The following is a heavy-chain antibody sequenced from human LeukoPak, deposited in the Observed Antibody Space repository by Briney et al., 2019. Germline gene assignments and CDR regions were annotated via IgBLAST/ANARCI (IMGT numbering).Heavy chain of an antibody. V-gene: IGHV5-51*01. J-gene: IGHJ4*02. CDR1: GYTFTYYW. CDR3: ARHAGVGSTRPLDH. CDR2: IYPGDSDT. D-gene: IGHD2-2*01. Sequence: GESLKISCKGSGYTFTYYWIGWVRQMPGKGLEWMGIIYPGDSDTKYSPSFQGQVTISADKSMNTAYLQGSKLKASGTPMYFFARHAGVGSTRPLDHWGQGTLVTVPS.